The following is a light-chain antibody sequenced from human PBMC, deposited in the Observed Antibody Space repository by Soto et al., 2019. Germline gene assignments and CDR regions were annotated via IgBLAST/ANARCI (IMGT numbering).Light chain of an antibody. CDR3: QQSYYNPT. J-gene: IGKJ1*01. CDR1: QGIDSS. CDR2: AAS. V-gene: IGKV1-39*01. Sequence: ILFTQSPSSPSAAVGDRVTITFRASQGIDSSFAWYQQKPGKAPKLLIYAASSLQSGVPSRFSGSGSGTDFTLTISSLQHEDFATYYCQQSYYNPTFGQGTKVDI.